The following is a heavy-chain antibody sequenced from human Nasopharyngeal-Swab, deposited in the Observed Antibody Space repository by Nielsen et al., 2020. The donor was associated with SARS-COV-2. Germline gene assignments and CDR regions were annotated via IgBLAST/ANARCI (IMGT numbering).Heavy chain of an antibody. V-gene: IGHV3-33*01. CDR3: ARDQLGGGPCFDY. J-gene: IGHJ4*02. CDR1: GFTFSSYG. CDR2: IWYDGSNK. Sequence: GESLKISCAASGFTFSSYGMHWVRQAPGKGLEWVAVIWYDGSNKYYADSVKGRFTISRDNSKNTLYLQMNSLRAEDTAVYYCARDQLGGGPCFDYWGQGILVTVSS. D-gene: IGHD6-13*01.